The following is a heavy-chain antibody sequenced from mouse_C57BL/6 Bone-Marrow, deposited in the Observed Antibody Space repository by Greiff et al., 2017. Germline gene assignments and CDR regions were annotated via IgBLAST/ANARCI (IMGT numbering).Heavy chain of an antibody. CDR1: GYTFTSYW. D-gene: IGHD2-5*01. CDR2: IYPGSGST. CDR3: ARPYYSNYWYFDF. Sequence: VKLQQPGAELVKPGASVKMSCKASGYTFTSYWITWVKQRPGQGLEWIGDIYPGSGSTNYNEKFKSKATLTVDTSSSTAYMQRSGLTSEDSAVYDCARPYYSNYWYFDFWGTGTTVTVSS. J-gene: IGHJ1*03. V-gene: IGHV1-55*01.